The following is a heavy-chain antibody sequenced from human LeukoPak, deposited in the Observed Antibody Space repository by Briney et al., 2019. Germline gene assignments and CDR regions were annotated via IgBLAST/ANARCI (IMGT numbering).Heavy chain of an antibody. J-gene: IGHJ4*02. Sequence: GGSLRLSCAASGFTFSSYAMSWVRQAPGKGLEWVSAISGSGGSTYYADSVKGRFTISRDNSKNTLYLQMNSLRAEDTAVYYCANNSFYDFWSGYHFDYWGQGTLVTVSS. D-gene: IGHD3-3*01. CDR1: GFTFSSYA. V-gene: IGHV3-23*01. CDR2: ISGSGGST. CDR3: ANNSFYDFWSGYHFDY.